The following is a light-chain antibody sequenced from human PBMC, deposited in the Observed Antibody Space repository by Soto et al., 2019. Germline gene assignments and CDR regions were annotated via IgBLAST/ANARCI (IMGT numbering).Light chain of an antibody. Sequence: VLTQYPAILSLSVGERATLSCRARRYVGTYVAWYQQKPGQAPSLLVYDASNMATGIPPRFSGSGSGTDFSLTSSGLEIDAFASYYCQQRTNSQPPTFGGWTTVEIK. CDR1: RYVGTY. CDR3: QQRTNSQPPT. CDR2: DAS. V-gene: IGKV3-11*01. J-gene: IGKJ4*01.